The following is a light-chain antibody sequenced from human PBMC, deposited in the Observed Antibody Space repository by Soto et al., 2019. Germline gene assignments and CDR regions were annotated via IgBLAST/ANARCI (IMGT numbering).Light chain of an antibody. V-gene: IGKV3-20*01. CDR2: GAS. CDR3: QQYGRSPWT. CDR1: ERLSSVY. J-gene: IGKJ1*01. Sequence: EIVLTQSPGTLSLSPGERATLSCRASERLSSVYLAWYQQRPGQPPRLLIYGASSRATGIPDRFSGSGSGTDFTLTISRLEPEDFGVYYCQQYGRSPWTFGQGTKVDIK.